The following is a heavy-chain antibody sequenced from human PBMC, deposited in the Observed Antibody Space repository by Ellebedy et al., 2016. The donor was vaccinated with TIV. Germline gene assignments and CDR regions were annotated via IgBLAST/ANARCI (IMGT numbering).Heavy chain of an antibody. CDR1: GFSVNSYS. CDR2: ISSRSSTI. D-gene: IGHD1-1*01. V-gene: IGHV3-48*02. J-gene: IGHJ6*02. CDR3: TLNWNDSPVGGMDV. Sequence: GESLKISCAASGFSVNSYSMNWVRQAPGKGLEWVSYISSRSSTIYYADSVKGRFTISRDNGKNSLYLQMNSLRDEETAMYFCTLNWNDSPVGGMDVWGQGTTVTVSS.